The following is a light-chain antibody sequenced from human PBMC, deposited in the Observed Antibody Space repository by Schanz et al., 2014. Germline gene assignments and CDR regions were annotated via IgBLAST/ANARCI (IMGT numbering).Light chain of an antibody. J-gene: IGKJ2*01. V-gene: IGKV3-20*01. CDR2: GAS. CDR3: QQYSSSVMYT. Sequence: ETVMTQSPGTLSVSPGERATLSCRASQSVSSNLAWYQQKPGQAPRLLFYGASSRATGIPDRFSGSGSGTDFTLTISRLEHEDFAVYYCQQYSSSVMYTFGQGTKLEIK. CDR1: QSVSSN.